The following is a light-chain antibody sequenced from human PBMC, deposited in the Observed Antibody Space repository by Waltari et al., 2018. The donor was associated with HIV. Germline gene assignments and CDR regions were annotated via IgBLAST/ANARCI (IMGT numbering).Light chain of an antibody. CDR2: DVS. CDR1: SSDVGGYSY. J-gene: IGLJ2*01. V-gene: IGLV2-11*01. Sequence: QSALTQPRSVSGSPGQSVTISCTGTSSDVGGYSYVSWYQQHPGKAPKLMIYDVSVRPAGVPDRFSGSKSGNTASLTISGLQAEDEADYYCSSYTSSSTVVFGGGTKLTVL. CDR3: SSYTSSSTVV.